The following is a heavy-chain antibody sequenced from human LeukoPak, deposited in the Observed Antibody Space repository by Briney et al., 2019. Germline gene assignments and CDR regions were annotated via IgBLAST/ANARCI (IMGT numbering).Heavy chain of an antibody. CDR3: ASKRGYSYGFDY. J-gene: IGHJ4*02. CDR2: IIPIFGTA. V-gene: IGHV1-69*13. Sequence: PVKVSCKASGGIFSTYAISWVRQAPGQGLEWMGGIIPIFGTANYAQKFQGRVTITADESTSTAYMELSSLRSEDTAVYYCASKRGYSYGFDYWGQGTLVTVSS. D-gene: IGHD5-18*01. CDR1: GGIFSTYA.